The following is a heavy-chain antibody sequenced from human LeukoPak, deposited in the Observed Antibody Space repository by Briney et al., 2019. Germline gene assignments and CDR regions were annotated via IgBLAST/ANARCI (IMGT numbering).Heavy chain of an antibody. V-gene: IGHV3-23*01. D-gene: IGHD5-12*01. J-gene: IGHJ3*01. CDR2: IRTTWSST. CDR3: AKDFSPRYASGYDSFDL. Sequence: GGTLRLSCEGSGFTFSDYGMSWVRQAPGKGLEWVSAIRTTWSSTYYADSEKGRFTIPRDNSKNTLYQQVNNQRTEDTAVYFCAKDFSPRYASGYDSFDLWGQGTLVTVSS. CDR1: GFTFSDYG.